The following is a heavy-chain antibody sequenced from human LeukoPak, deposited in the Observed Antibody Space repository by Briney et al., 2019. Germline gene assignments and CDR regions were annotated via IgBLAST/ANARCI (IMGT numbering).Heavy chain of an antibody. CDR1: GFTFSSYA. CDR3: AREIPGRIAADC. CDR2: IGGRGDGI. V-gene: IGHV3-23*01. J-gene: IGHJ4*02. D-gene: IGHD2-15*01. Sequence: PGGSLRLSYAASGFTFSSYAMSWVRQAPGKGLERISYIGGRGDGISYADSVKGRFIVSRDNAKNSLFLQMNRLRGEDTAIYFCAREIPGRIAADCWGQGTLVTVSS.